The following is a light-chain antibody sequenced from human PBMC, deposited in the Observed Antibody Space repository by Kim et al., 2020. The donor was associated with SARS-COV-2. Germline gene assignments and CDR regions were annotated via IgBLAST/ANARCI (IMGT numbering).Light chain of an antibody. CDR1: TGPVTTDHY. Sequence: PGGTVTLTCGSSTGPVTTDHYPYWFQQKPGQAPRTLIYDTHNKPSWTPARFSASLLGGKAALTLSGAQPEDDSDYYCSLSYSDGPVFGGGTQLTVL. CDR2: DTH. V-gene: IGLV7-46*01. CDR3: SLSYSDGPV. J-gene: IGLJ3*02.